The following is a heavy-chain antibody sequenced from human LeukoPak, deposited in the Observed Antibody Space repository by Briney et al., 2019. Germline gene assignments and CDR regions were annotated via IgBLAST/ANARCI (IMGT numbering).Heavy chain of an antibody. CDR3: ARGGGVGYYDFWSGPDY. V-gene: IGHV3-74*01. D-gene: IGHD3-3*01. CDR2: INSDGSST. Sequence: QSGGSLRLSCAASGFTFSSYWMHWVRQAPGKGLVWVSRINSDGSSTSYADSVKGRFTISRDNAKNTLYLQMNSLRAEDTAVYYCARGGGVGYYDFWSGPDYWGQGTLVTVSS. J-gene: IGHJ4*02. CDR1: GFTFSSYW.